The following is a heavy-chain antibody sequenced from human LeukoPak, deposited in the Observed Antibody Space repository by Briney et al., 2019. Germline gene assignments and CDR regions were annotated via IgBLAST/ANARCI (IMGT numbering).Heavy chain of an antibody. D-gene: IGHD4-11*01. J-gene: IGHJ4*02. V-gene: IGHV3-53*01. CDR3: ARDPSTVIDY. Sequence: TGGPLRLSCAASGFTVSGNYMSWVRQAPGKGLEWVSIIYSGGTTDYADSVKGRSTISRDNSKNTLYLQMNSLRAEDTAVYYCARDPSTVIDYWGQGTLVTVSS. CDR1: GFTVSGNY. CDR2: IYSGGTT.